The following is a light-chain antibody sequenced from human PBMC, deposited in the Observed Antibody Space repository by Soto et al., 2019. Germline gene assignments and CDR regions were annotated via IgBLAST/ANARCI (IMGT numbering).Light chain of an antibody. CDR3: GTWDSSLSGGV. CDR1: SSNIGDDY. Sequence: QSVLTQPPSVSSAPGQKVTISCSGSSSNIGDDYVSWYQQFPGKAPRLLIYDDDKRPSGIPVRFSGSKSGTAATLEITGLQTGDEADYYCGTWDSSLSGGVFGGGTKVTVL. CDR2: DDD. V-gene: IGLV1-51*01. J-gene: IGLJ3*02.